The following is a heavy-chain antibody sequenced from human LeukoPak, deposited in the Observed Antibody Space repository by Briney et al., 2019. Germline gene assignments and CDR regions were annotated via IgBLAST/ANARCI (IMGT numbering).Heavy chain of an antibody. V-gene: IGHV4-4*07. CDR1: GGSISSDY. CDR3: ARAPVTVKDSFDI. D-gene: IGHD4-11*01. CDR2: IYSSGST. J-gene: IGHJ3*02. Sequence: PSETLSLACSVSGGSISSDYWSWIRQPAGKGLEWIGRIYSSGSTNYNPSLKSRVTMSVDTSKNQFSLKLRSVTAADTAVYYCARAPVTVKDSFDIWGQGTMVTVSS.